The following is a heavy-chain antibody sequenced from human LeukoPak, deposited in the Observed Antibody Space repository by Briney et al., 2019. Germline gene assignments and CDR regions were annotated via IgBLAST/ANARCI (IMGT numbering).Heavy chain of an antibody. J-gene: IGHJ4*02. CDR3: AKDSSTTVTTKGGPRRSFDY. CDR1: GFTFSSYV. Sequence: GGSLRLSCAASGFTFSSYVMSWVRQAPGKGLDWVSVISGSGGTTYYADSVKGRFTISRDNSKNTLDLQMNSLRGEDTAIYYCAKDSSTTVTTKGGPRRSFDYWGLGTLVTVSS. V-gene: IGHV3-23*01. D-gene: IGHD4-17*01. CDR2: ISGSGGTT.